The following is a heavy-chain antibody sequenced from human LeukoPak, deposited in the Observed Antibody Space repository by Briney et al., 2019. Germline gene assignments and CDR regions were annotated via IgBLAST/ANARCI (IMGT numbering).Heavy chain of an antibody. J-gene: IGHJ4*02. CDR2: IYSSGTT. CDR3: AREDWGSGFDY. Sequence: GGSLRLSCAASGFTVSSNYMSWVRQAPGKGLEWVSVIYSSGTTYYADSVKGRFTILRDHSKNTLYLQMNSLRAEDTAVYYCAREDWGSGFDYWGQGTLVTVSS. V-gene: IGHV3-53*01. CDR1: GFTVSSNY. D-gene: IGHD7-27*01.